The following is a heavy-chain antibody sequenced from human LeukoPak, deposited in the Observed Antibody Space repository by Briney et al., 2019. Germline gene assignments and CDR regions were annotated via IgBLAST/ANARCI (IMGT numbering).Heavy chain of an antibody. D-gene: IGHD2-8*02. V-gene: IGHV3-23*01. J-gene: IGHJ4*02. Sequence: GGSLRLSCAASGFTFSSYTMNWVRQAPGKGLEWVSGLSATGGNTFYADSVKGRFTISRGNSKNTLFLQMSSLRLEDTAVYYCAKFRGYCTGGTCHADYWGQGTLVTVSS. CDR2: LSATGGNT. CDR1: GFTFSSYT. CDR3: AKFRGYCTGGTCHADY.